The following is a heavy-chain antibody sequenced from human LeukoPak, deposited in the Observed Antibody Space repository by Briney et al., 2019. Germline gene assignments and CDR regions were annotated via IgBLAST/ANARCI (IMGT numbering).Heavy chain of an antibody. Sequence: PGGSLRLSCAGSGFTFRTYGMNWVRQAPGKGLEWVSVISGSGSTYYADSVKGRFTISRDNSKNTLYLQMNSLRAEDTAVYYCAKDLTYGEYAGGDAFDIWGQGTMVTVSS. J-gene: IGHJ3*02. D-gene: IGHD4-17*01. V-gene: IGHV3-23*01. CDR3: AKDLTYGEYAGGDAFDI. CDR2: ISGSGST. CDR1: GFTFRTYG.